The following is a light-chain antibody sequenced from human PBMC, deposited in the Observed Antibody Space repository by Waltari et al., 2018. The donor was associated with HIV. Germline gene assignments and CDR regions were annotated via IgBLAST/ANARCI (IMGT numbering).Light chain of an antibody. CDR1: QPISGF. Sequence: DIQVTQSPSSLSASVGDTVAITCRASQPISGFLNWYQQKPGKAPKLLIHAASSLQSGVPSRFSGSGSGTDFTLTISSLQPEDFATYYCQQSYTVPITFGQGTRLEIK. V-gene: IGKV1-39*01. CDR3: QQSYTVPIT. CDR2: AAS. J-gene: IGKJ5*01.